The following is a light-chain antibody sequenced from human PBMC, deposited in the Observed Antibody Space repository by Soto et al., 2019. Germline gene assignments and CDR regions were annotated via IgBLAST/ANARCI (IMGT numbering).Light chain of an antibody. J-gene: IGKJ4*01. CDR1: QSVSSSY. CDR2: GAS. CDR3: QQDYNLPLT. V-gene: IGKV3D-7*01. Sequence: PGERVTLSCRASQSVSSSYLTWYQQKPGQAPRLLIYGASTRATSIPARFSGSGSGTDFTLTISSLQPEDFAVYYCQQDYNLPLTFGGGPKV.